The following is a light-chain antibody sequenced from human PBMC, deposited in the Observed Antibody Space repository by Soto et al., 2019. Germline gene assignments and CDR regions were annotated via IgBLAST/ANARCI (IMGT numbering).Light chain of an antibody. Sequence: DIVMTQSPLSLPVTPGEPASISCRSSQSLLHSNGFIYLDWYLQKPGQSPHLLIYLGSNRASGVPDRFSGSGSGTDFTLKISRVEAEDVGVYYCMQSLQTPRTFSQGTKVEIK. CDR2: LGS. J-gene: IGKJ1*01. CDR1: QSLLHSNGFIY. V-gene: IGKV2-28*01. CDR3: MQSLQTPRT.